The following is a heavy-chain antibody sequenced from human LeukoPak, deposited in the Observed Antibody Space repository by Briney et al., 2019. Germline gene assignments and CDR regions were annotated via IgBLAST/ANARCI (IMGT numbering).Heavy chain of an antibody. CDR2: INPNSGGA. D-gene: IGHD1-26*01. CDR3: ARGIVGAPPEFDY. V-gene: IGHV1-2*02. J-gene: IGHJ4*02. Sequence: ASVKVSCKASGYTFTGYHMHGVRQAPGQGVECMGWINPNSGGANYAEKFQGRVTMTRDTSISTAYMELSRLRSEDTAVYYCARGIVGAPPEFDYWGQGTLVTVSS. CDR1: GYTFTGYH.